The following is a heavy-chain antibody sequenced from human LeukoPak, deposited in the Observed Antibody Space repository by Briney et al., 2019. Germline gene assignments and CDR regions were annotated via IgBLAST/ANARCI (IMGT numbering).Heavy chain of an antibody. CDR1: GYTFSSSY. CDR3: ARGKKWFGESTPLFWFDS. V-gene: IGHV1-46*01. J-gene: IGHJ5*01. D-gene: IGHD3-10*01. CDR2: INPSSSTT. Sequence: ASVKVSCKASGYTFSSSYMHWVRQAPGQGLEWMGIINPSSSTTRYAQMFQGRVTMTRDMSTSIVYMELSSLRSDDTAVYYCARGKKWFGESTPLFWFDSWGQGTLVTVSS.